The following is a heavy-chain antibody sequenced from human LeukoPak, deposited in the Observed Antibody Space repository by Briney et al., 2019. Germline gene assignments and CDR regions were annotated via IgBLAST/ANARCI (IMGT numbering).Heavy chain of an antibody. J-gene: IGHJ3*02. CDR1: GHTFTSYG. CDR2: ISAYNGNT. D-gene: IGHD3-16*02. Sequence: ASVKVSCKASGHTFTSYGISWVRQAPGQGLEWMGWISAYNGNTNYAQKLQGRVTMTTDTSTSTAYMELRSLRSDDTAVYYCARDYVWGSYRPTHDAFDIWGQGTMVTISS. V-gene: IGHV1-18*01. CDR3: ARDYVWGSYRPTHDAFDI.